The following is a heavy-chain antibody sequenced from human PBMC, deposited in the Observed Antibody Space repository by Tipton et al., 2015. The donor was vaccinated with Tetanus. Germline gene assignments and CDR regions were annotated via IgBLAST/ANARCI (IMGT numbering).Heavy chain of an antibody. Sequence: SLRLSCSASGFTFSSYAMSWIRQAPGKGLGWLSSLSENGANTFYADSVKARFTISRDNSKNTLFLQMSSLGADDTAVYYCAKRDNNDYYTGRDVFDVWGQGAMVTVSS. V-gene: IGHV3-23*01. D-gene: IGHD3-3*01. CDR2: LSENGANT. J-gene: IGHJ3*01. CDR1: GFTFSSYA. CDR3: AKRDNNDYYTGRDVFDV.